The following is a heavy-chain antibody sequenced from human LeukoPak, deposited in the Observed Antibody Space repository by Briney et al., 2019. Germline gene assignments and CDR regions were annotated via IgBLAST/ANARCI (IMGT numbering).Heavy chain of an antibody. Sequence: GGSLRLSCAASGFTLSSYSMNWVRQAPGKGLEWVSYISSSSSTIYYADSVKGRFTISRDNAKSSLYLQMNSLRAKDTAVYYCARGSYDSSGYYFSAFDIWGQGTMVTVSS. CDR3: ARGSYDSSGYYFSAFDI. V-gene: IGHV3-48*01. J-gene: IGHJ3*02. CDR1: GFTLSSYS. CDR2: ISSSSSTI. D-gene: IGHD3-22*01.